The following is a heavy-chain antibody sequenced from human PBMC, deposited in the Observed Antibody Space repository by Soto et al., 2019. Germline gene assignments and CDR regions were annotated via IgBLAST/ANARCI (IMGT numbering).Heavy chain of an antibody. CDR1: GGTFSSYA. Sequence: QVQLVQSGAEVKKPGSSVKVSCKASGGTFSSYAISWVRQAPRQGLEWMGGIIPIFGTANYAQKFQGRVTITADESTSTAYMELSSLRSEDTAVYYCARDRGSWSGYTRLFDYWGQGTLVTVSS. CDR2: IIPIFGTA. CDR3: ARDRGSWSGYTRLFDY. J-gene: IGHJ4*02. V-gene: IGHV1-69*01. D-gene: IGHD3-3*01.